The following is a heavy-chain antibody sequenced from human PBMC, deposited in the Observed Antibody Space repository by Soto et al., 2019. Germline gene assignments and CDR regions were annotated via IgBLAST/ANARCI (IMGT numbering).Heavy chain of an antibody. CDR2: ISAYNGNT. D-gene: IGHD3-10*01. CDR3: ARDFPLGLRFRARAVWFGESHWFDP. CDR1: GYTFTSYG. V-gene: IGHV1-18*01. J-gene: IGHJ5*02. Sequence: ASVKVSCKASGYTFTSYGISWVRQAPGQGREWMGLISAYNGNTNYAQKLQGRVTMTTDTSTSTAYMELRSLRSDDTAVYYCARDFPLGLRFRARAVWFGESHWFDPWGQGTLVTVSS.